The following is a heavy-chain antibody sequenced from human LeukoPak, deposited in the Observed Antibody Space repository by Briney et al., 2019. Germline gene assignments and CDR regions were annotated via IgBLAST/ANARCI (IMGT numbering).Heavy chain of an antibody. CDR1: GGTFSINA. CDR3: ARDKNSGECVSNSCYGVWPLDI. CDR2: IIPMSETP. D-gene: IGHD2-2*01. J-gene: IGHJ3*02. Sequence: SVKVSCKASGGTFSINAITWVRQAPGQGLEWMGGIIPMSETPKYTQKVQGRVTIATDESTNTAYMELSRLRSEDTAVYYCARDKNSGECVSNSCYGVWPLDIWGQGTMVTVSS. V-gene: IGHV1-69*05.